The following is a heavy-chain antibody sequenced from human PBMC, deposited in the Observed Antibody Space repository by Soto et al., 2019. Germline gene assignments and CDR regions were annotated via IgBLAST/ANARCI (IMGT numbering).Heavy chain of an antibody. J-gene: IGHJ5*02. V-gene: IGHV3-30*18. Sequence: QVQLVESGGGVVQPGRSLRLSCAASGFTFSSYGMHWVRQAPGKGLEWVAVISYDGSNKYYADSVKGRFTISRDNTKNTLYLQMNSLRAEDTAVYYCAKDDYGGNSNWFDPWGQGTLVIVSS. D-gene: IGHD4-17*01. CDR3: AKDDYGGNSNWFDP. CDR1: GFTFSSYG. CDR2: ISYDGSNK.